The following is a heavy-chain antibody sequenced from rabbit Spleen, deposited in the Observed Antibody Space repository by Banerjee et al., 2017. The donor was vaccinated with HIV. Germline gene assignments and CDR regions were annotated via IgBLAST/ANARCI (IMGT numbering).Heavy chain of an antibody. CDR1: GFSVSGYV. V-gene: IGHV1S40*01. Sequence: QSLEESGGDLFQPEGSLTLTCTASGFSVSGYVMCWVRQAPGKGLELIACIYGATGSSAWYASWAKGRFTISKTSSTTVTLQMTSLTAADTATYFCARDSGSSFSSYGMDLWGQGTLVTVS. D-gene: IGHD8-1*01. J-gene: IGHJ6*01. CDR3: ARDSGSSFSSYGMDL. CDR2: IYGATGSSA.